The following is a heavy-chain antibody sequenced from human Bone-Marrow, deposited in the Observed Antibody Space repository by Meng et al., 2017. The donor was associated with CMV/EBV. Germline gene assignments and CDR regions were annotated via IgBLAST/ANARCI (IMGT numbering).Heavy chain of an antibody. CDR1: GFTFSAYT. Sequence: GESLKISCAAPGFTFSAYTMNWVRQAPGKGLEWVSSISSSSSYIYYADSVKGRFTISRDNAKNSLYLQMNSLRAEDTAVYYCARDDFWSGYPRERYYYYYYGMDVWGQGTTVTVSS. D-gene: IGHD3-3*01. CDR2: ISSSSSYI. V-gene: IGHV3-21*01. CDR3: ARDDFWSGYPRERYYYYYYGMDV. J-gene: IGHJ6*02.